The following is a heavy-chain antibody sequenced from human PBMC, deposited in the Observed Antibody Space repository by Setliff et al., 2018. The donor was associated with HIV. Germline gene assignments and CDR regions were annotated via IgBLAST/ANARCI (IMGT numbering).Heavy chain of an antibody. CDR1: GYSISNGSY. CDR3: ARGDWNDVKLDY. Sequence: PSETLSLTCNVSGYSISNGSYWGWIRRPPGEGLEWIANINHRGATSYNPSLKSRVTISSDTSKNQFSLTLSSVTAADTAVYYCARGDWNDVKLDYWGQGTLVTVSS. CDR2: INHRGAT. J-gene: IGHJ4*02. D-gene: IGHD1-1*01. V-gene: IGHV4-38-2*02.